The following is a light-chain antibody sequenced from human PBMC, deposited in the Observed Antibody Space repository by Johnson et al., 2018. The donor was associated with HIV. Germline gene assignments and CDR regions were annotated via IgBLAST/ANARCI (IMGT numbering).Light chain of an antibody. V-gene: IGLV1-51*02. CDR3: GTWDSSLSAHYV. CDR1: TSNIGNNY. J-gene: IGLJ1*01. Sequence: QSVLTQPPSVSAAPGQKVTISCSGSTSNIGNNYVSWYQHLPGTAPKLLICENNKRPSGIPDRFSGSKSGTSATLGITGLQTGDEADDYCGTWDSSLSAHYVFGTGTKITVL. CDR2: ENN.